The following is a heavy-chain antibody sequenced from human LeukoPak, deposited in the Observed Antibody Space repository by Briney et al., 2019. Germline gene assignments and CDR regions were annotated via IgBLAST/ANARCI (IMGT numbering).Heavy chain of an antibody. Sequence: PGGSLRLSCAASGFTFSSYEMSWVRQAPGKGLEWVSYISSSGGTIYYADSVKGRFTISRDNAKNSLYLQMNSLRAEDTAVYYCARENYYGSGSYYNYWGQGTLVTVSS. D-gene: IGHD3-10*01. CDR1: GFTFSSYE. V-gene: IGHV3-48*03. CDR3: ARENYYGSGSYYNY. CDR2: ISSSGGTI. J-gene: IGHJ4*02.